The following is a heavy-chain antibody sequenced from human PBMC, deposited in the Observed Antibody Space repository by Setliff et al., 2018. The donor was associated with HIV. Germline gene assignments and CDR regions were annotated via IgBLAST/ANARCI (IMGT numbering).Heavy chain of an antibody. Sequence: PSETLSLTCAVYGGSFNGYSWTWIRQPPGKGLEWLGGINHSGSTNYNPSLRSRVTTSVDTSKNQFSLRLRSVTAADTAVYYCARVSCSSWYSIPRYYYYSMDVWGNGTTVTV. J-gene: IGHJ6*03. CDR2: INHSGST. D-gene: IGHD6-13*01. CDR1: GGSFNGYS. CDR3: ARVSCSSWYSIPRYYYYSMDV. V-gene: IGHV4-34*01.